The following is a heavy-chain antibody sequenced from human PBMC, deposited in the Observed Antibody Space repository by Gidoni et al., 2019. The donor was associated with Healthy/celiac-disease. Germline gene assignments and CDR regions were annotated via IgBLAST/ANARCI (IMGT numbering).Heavy chain of an antibody. Sequence: QVQLVESGGGVVQPGRSLRLSFAASGFTFRSYGMHWVRQAPGKGLEWVAVISYDGSNKYYADSVKGRFTISRDNSKNTLYLQMNSLRAEDTAVYYCAKPQVREMVRSYFDYWGQGTLVTVSS. CDR1: GFTFRSYG. CDR3: AKPQVREMVRSYFDY. CDR2: ISYDGSNK. J-gene: IGHJ4*02. V-gene: IGHV3-30*18. D-gene: IGHD5-18*01.